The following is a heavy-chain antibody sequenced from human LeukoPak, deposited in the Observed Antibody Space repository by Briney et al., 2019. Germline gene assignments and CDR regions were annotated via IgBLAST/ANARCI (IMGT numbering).Heavy chain of an antibody. CDR1: GFTFSSYA. CDR3: ARGPYDSSGHYSHAFDI. Sequence: PGGSLRLSCAASGFTFSSYAMSWVRQAPGKGLEWVSAISGSGGSTYYADSVKGRFTISRDNSKNTLYLQMNSLRAEDTAVYYCARGPYDSSGHYSHAFDIWGQGTMVTVSS. V-gene: IGHV3-23*01. D-gene: IGHD3-22*01. CDR2: ISGSGGST. J-gene: IGHJ3*02.